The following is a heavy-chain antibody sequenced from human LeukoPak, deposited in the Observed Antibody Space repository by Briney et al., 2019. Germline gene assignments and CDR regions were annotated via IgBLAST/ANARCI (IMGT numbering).Heavy chain of an antibody. J-gene: IGHJ4*02. D-gene: IGHD6-6*01. V-gene: IGHV1-8*03. CDR1: GYTFTSYD. CDR2: MNPNSGNT. CDR3: ARGSVVIFPYSSPYYFDY. Sequence: ASVKVSCKASGYTFTSYDINWVRQATGQGLEWMGWMNPNSGNTGYAQKFQGRVTITRNTSISTAYVELSSLRSEDTAVYYCARGSVVIFPYSSPYYFDYWGQGTLVTVSS.